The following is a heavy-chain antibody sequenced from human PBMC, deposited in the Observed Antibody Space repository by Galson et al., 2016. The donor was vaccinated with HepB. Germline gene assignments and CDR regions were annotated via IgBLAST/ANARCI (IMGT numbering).Heavy chain of an antibody. CDR3: ARGSWAPFES. CDR2: LSFDGSAR. CDR1: GFRFSSVW. V-gene: IGHV3-74*01. D-gene: IGHD3-10*01. Sequence: SLRLSCADSGFRFSSVWMHWVRQAPGKGLVWVSGLSFDGSARRYADSVKSRFAISRDNAKNTLYLEMTSLSAEDTAVYYCARGSWAPFESWGQGTLVTVSS. J-gene: IGHJ5*01.